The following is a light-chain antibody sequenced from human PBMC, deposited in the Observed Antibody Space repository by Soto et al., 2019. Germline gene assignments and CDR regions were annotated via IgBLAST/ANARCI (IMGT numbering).Light chain of an antibody. CDR3: QQYGSTHLT. Sequence: EIVLKQSPDTLSLSPGERATLSCRASQSVRSNYLAWYQQKPGQAPRFLIYDASSRATGIPDRFSGSGSGTDFTLTISRLEHEDVAVYYCQQYGSTHLTFGGGTKVDIK. J-gene: IGKJ4*02. CDR2: DAS. CDR1: QSVRSNY. V-gene: IGKV3-20*01.